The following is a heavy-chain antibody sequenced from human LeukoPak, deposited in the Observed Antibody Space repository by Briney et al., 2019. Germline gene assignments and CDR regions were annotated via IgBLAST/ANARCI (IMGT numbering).Heavy chain of an antibody. CDR2: IIPILGIA. CDR1: GGTFSSYA. J-gene: IGHJ3*02. V-gene: IGHV1-69*04. D-gene: IGHD6-19*01. Sequence: GASVKVSYKASGGTFSSYAISWVRQAPGQGLEWTGRIIPILGIANYAQKFQGRVTITADKSTSTAYMELSSLRSEDTAVYYCARAQWLADAFDIWGQGTMVTVSS. CDR3: ARAQWLADAFDI.